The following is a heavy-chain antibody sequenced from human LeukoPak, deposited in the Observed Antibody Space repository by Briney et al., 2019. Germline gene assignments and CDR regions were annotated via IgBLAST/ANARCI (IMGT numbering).Heavy chain of an antibody. V-gene: IGHV1-2*02. CDR3: ARDYYESSGYFGY. CDR2: ISPNSGGT. CDR1: GYTFTGYY. J-gene: IGHJ4*02. D-gene: IGHD3-22*01. Sequence: ASVKVSCRASGYTFTGYYMHWVREAPGQGLEWMGWISPNSGGTNYAQKFQGRVTMTRDTSISTAYMELSRLRSDDTAVYHCARDYYESSGYFGYWGQGTLVTVSS.